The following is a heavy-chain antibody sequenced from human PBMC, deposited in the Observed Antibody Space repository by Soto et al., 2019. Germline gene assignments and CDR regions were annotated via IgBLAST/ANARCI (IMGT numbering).Heavy chain of an antibody. CDR1: GYTFTDYY. J-gene: IGHJ5*02. CDR3: ARARRIMTTVTVGNWFDP. CDR2: INPNSGGT. V-gene: IGHV1-2*04. Sequence: ASVKVSCKASGYTFTDYYMHWVRLAPGQGLEWMGWINPNSGGTNYAQKFQGWVTMTRDTSISTAYMELSRLTSDDTAVYYCARARRIMTTVTVGNWFDPWGQGTLVTVSS. D-gene: IGHD4-17*01.